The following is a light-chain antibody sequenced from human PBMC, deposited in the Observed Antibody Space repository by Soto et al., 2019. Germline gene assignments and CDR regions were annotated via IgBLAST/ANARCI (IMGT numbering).Light chain of an antibody. CDR2: GAS. V-gene: IGKV3-20*01. CDR3: QQYASSPT. CDR1: QRVNIN. J-gene: IGKJ1*01. Sequence: ELAIAQTPVPLSVSPGKRATPSCRDSQRVNINLAWYQQKPGQAPRLLIYGASSRATGIPERFSGSGSGTDFTLSISRMDPEEFAVYYCQQYASSPTLGQGTNVYIK.